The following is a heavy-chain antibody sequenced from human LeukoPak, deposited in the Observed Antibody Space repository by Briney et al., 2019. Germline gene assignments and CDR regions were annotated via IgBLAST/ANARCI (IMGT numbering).Heavy chain of an antibody. CDR1: GGSISSYY. Sequence: SETLSLTCTVSGGSISSYYWSWIRQTPGKGLEWIGYIYYSGSTNYNPSLKSRVTISVDTSKNQFSLKLTSVTAAATAVYYCARGLSYYFDGSGYYVTDAFDIWGQGTMVTVSS. D-gene: IGHD3-22*01. J-gene: IGHJ3*02. CDR2: IYYSGST. CDR3: ARGLSYYFDGSGYYVTDAFDI. V-gene: IGHV4-59*01.